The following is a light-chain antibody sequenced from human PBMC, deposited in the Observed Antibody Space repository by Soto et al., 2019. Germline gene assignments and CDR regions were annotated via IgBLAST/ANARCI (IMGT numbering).Light chain of an antibody. CDR1: QSVSSY. V-gene: IGKV3-11*01. J-gene: IGKJ3*01. Sequence: EIVLTRSPATLSLSPGERATLSCRASQSVSSYLAWYQQKPGQAPRLLIYDAFNRATGIPARFSGSGSGTDFTLTISSLEPEDSAVYYCQQGGAFGPGTKVDIK. CDR2: DAF. CDR3: QQGGA.